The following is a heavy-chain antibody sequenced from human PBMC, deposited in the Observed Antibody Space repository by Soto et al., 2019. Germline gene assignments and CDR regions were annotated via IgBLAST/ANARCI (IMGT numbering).Heavy chain of an antibody. CDR3: ARGRIGPDY. CDR2: ISASGRDT. V-gene: IGHV3-23*01. CDR1: GFTYSSYA. J-gene: IGHJ4*02. Sequence: EVQVLESGGGLVQPGGSLRLSCGASGFTYSSYAMSWVRQAPGKGLEWVSGISASGRDTYYPDSVKGRFTISRDNSKNTLYLQMNSLRADDTALYYCARGRIGPDYWGQGTLVTVSS.